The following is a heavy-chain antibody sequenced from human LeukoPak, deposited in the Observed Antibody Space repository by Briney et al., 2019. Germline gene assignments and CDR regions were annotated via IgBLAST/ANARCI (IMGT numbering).Heavy chain of an antibody. CDR2: VSAYNSYT. CDR1: GYTFTSYG. D-gene: IGHD6-19*01. CDR3: ARPTVAGRRDWFDP. J-gene: IGHJ5*02. Sequence: ASVKVSCKASGYTFTSYGVTWVRQAPGQGLEWMGWVSAYNSYTNYTQKLQGRVTMTTDTSTSTAYMELRSLRSDDTAVYYCARPTVAGRRDWFDPWGRGTLVTVSS. V-gene: IGHV1-18*01.